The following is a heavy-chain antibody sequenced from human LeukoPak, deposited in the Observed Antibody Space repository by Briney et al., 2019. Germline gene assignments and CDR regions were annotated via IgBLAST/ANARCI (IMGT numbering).Heavy chain of an antibody. J-gene: IGHJ4*02. CDR3: ARGSSSSFYN. CDR2: FSISGST. Sequence: SETLSLTCTVSGGSVSSGSYYWSWIRQPPGKGLEWIGYFSISGSTNYNPPLKSRVTISGDTSKNQFSLRLSSVTAADTAVYYCARGSSSSFYNWGQGTLVTVPS. D-gene: IGHD6-13*01. V-gene: IGHV4-61*01. CDR1: GGSVSSGSYY.